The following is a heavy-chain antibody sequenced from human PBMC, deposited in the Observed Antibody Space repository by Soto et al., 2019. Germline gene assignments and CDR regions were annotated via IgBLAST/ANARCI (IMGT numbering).Heavy chain of an antibody. CDR1: GFRFSSSG. Sequence: GSLRLSCAASGFRFSSSGMHWVRQAPGKGLEWVAVIIYDGSKKEYADSVKGRFTVSRDNSKDTVYLQMNNLRPEDTGVYYCAKDLHDFASFFFYGMDVWGQGTSVTVSS. D-gene: IGHD2-21*02. CDR2: IIYDGSKK. V-gene: IGHV3-30*18. J-gene: IGHJ6*02. CDR3: AKDLHDFASFFFYGMDV.